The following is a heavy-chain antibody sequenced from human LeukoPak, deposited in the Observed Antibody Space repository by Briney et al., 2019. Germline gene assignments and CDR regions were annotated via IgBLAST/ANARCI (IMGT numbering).Heavy chain of an antibody. D-gene: IGHD3-9*01. Sequence: SETLSLTCTVSGGSIRSYYWSWIRQPPGKGPEWIGYIYYSGNTNYNPSLKSRVTISVDTSKNQFSLKLSSVTAADTAVYYCARARQNPYFEERRRGNWFDPWGQGTLVTVSS. V-gene: IGHV4-59*12. J-gene: IGHJ5*02. CDR2: IYYSGNT. CDR1: GGSIRSYY. CDR3: ARARQNPYFEERRRGNWFDP.